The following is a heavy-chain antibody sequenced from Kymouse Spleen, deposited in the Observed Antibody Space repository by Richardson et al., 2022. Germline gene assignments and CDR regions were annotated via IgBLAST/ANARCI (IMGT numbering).Heavy chain of an antibody. Sequence: EVQLVESGGGLVKPGGSLRLSCAASGFTFSNAWMSWVRQAPGKGLEWVGRIKSKTDGGTTDYAAPVKGRFTISRDDSKNTLYLQMNSLKTEDTAVYYCTTERLWSYGMDVWGQGTTVTVSS. CDR1: GFTFSNAW. J-gene: IGHJ6*02. CDR2: IKSKTDGGTT. D-gene: IGHD3-10*01. V-gene: IGHV3-15*01. CDR3: TTERLWSYGMDV.